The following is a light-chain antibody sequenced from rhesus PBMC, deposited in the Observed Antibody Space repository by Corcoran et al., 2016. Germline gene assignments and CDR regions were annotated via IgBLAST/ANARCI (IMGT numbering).Light chain of an antibody. J-gene: IGKJ1*01. Sequence: DIVMTQTPLSLPVTLGEPASISCRSSQSLLYSDGRTYLDWYLQKPGQSPPLFIYAASKRACGVPDRFSGMGSETDFTLEISKVGAEDVGVYSCMQPLEFPRTFGQGTKVEF. CDR2: AAS. CDR3: MQPLEFPRT. CDR1: QSLLYSDGRTY. V-gene: IGKV2-82*01.